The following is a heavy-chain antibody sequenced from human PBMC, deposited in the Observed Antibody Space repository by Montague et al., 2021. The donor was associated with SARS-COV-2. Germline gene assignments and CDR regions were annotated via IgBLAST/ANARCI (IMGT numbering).Heavy chain of an antibody. Sequence: PLRLSCAASGFTFSSYAMSWVRQAPGKGLEWVSVIYSGGSSTYYADSVKGRFTISRDNSKNTLYLQMNSLRAEDTAVYYCAKYYYGSWSYYTGHYYYGMDVWGQGTTVTVSS. D-gene: IGHD3-10*01. CDR2: IYSGGSST. CDR3: AKYYYGSWSYYTGHYYYGMDV. CDR1: GFTFSSYA. J-gene: IGHJ6*02. V-gene: IGHV3-23*03.